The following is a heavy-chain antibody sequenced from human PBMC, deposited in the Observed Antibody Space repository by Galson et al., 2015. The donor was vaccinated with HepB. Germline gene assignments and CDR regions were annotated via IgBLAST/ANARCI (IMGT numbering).Heavy chain of an antibody. Sequence: CAISGDSVASNSAVWNWIRQSPSRGLEWLGRTYFRSKWHNDYGISVKSRISINADTSQNQFSLRVSSVTAAETAMYYCARALGGSYFYGMAVWGQGTTVTVSS. CDR3: ARALGGSYFYGMAV. J-gene: IGHJ6*02. CDR2: TYFRSKWHN. CDR1: GDSVASNSAV. V-gene: IGHV6-1*01. D-gene: IGHD3-16*02.